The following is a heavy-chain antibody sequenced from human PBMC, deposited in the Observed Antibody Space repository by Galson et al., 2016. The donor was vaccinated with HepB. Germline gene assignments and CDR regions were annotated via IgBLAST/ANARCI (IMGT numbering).Heavy chain of an antibody. J-gene: IGHJ6*02. CDR3: TRAVMLGRGMDV. V-gene: IGHV6-1*01. D-gene: IGHD3-10*01. Sequence: CAISGDSVYNNGAAWVWIRQSPSRGLEWLGRTFYRSTWENHYAGSVKNRITISPDTSRNQFSLHLNSVTPEDTAVYYCTRAVMLGRGMDVWGQGTTVTVSS. CDR1: GDSVYNNGAA. CDR2: TFYRSTWEN.